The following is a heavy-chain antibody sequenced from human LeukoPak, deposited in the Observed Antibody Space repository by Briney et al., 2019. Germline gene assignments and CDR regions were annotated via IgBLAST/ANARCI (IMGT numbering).Heavy chain of an antibody. CDR3: ARILTGSFYFDY. D-gene: IGHD3-9*01. CDR1: GGSISSGGYY. J-gene: IGHJ4*02. CDR2: IYNSGST. Sequence: SQTLSLTCTVSGGSISSGGYYWSWIRQHPGKGLEWIGYIYNSGSTYYNPSLKSRVTISVDTSKNQFSLKLSSATAADTAVYYCARILTGSFYFDYWGQGTLVTVSS. V-gene: IGHV4-30-4*08.